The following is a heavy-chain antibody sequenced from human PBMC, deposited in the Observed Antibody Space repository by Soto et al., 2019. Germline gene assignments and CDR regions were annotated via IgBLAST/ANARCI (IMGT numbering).Heavy chain of an antibody. Sequence: SETLSLTCTVSGGSISSSSYYWGWIRQPPGKGLEWIGSIYYSGSTYYNPSLKSRVTISVDTSKNQFSLKLSSVTAAGTAVYYCARHGYYDSSGYLSPADYWGQGTLVTVSS. CDR2: IYYSGST. D-gene: IGHD3-22*01. J-gene: IGHJ4*02. CDR3: ARHGYYDSSGYLSPADY. CDR1: GGSISSSSYY. V-gene: IGHV4-39*01.